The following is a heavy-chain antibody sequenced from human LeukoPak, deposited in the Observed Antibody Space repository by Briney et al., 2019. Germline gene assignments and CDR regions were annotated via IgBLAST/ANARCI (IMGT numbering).Heavy chain of an antibody. V-gene: IGHV3-21*01. CDR3: ARGQWEPIGFYYYGMDV. CDR2: ISSSSSYI. J-gene: IGHJ6*02. D-gene: IGHD1-26*01. Sequence: GGSLRLSCAASGFTFSSYSMNWVRQAPGKGLEWVSSISSSSSYIYYADSVKGRFTISRDNAKNSLYLQMNSLRAEDTAVYYCARGQWEPIGFYYYGMDVWGQGTTVTVSS. CDR1: GFTFSSYS.